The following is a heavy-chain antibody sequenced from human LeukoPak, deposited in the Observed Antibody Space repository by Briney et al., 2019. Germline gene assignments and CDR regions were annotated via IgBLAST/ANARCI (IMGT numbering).Heavy chain of an antibody. J-gene: IGHJ4*02. CDR3: ARKALGSAPGHFDY. CDR1: GYTLTELS. Sequence: TSVKVSCKVSGYTLTELSMHWVRQAPGQGLEWMGIINPSGGSTSYAQKFQGRVTMTRDTSTSTVYMELSSLRSEDTAVYYCARKALGSAPGHFDYWGQGTLVTVSS. D-gene: IGHD1-26*01. V-gene: IGHV1-46*01. CDR2: INPSGGST.